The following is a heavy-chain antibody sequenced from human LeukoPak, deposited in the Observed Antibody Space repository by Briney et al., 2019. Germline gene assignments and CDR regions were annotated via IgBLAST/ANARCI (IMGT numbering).Heavy chain of an antibody. CDR3: AKACGYSRGLVGY. Sequence: GGSLRLSCAASGFTFSSYGMHWVRQAPGKGLEWVAFIRYDGSNKYYADSVKGRFTISRDNSKNTLYLQMNSLRAEDTAVYYCAKACGYSRGLVGYWGQGTLVTVSS. CDR2: IRYDGSNK. J-gene: IGHJ4*02. D-gene: IGHD6-13*01. V-gene: IGHV3-30*02. CDR1: GFTFSSYG.